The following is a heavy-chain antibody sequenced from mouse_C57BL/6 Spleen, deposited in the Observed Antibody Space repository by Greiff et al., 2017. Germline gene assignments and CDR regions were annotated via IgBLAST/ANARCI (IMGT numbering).Heavy chain of an antibody. CDR1: GYTFTSYW. CDR2: IYPSDSET. CDR3: ARNYRGFDY. Sequence: QVQLKQPGAELVRPGSSVKLSCKASGYTFTSYWMDWVKQRPGQGLEWIGNIYPSDSETHYNQKFKDKATLTVDKSSSTAYMQLSSLTSEDSAVYYCARNYRGFDYWGQGTTLTVSS. J-gene: IGHJ2*01. V-gene: IGHV1-61*01. D-gene: IGHD2-12*01.